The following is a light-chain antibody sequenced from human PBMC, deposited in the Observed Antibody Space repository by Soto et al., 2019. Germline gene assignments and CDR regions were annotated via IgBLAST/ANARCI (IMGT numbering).Light chain of an antibody. CDR2: DTS. J-gene: IGKJ4*01. V-gene: IGKV3-11*01. CDR1: QSVSYY. CDR3: QQRSHWPSLT. Sequence: EIVLTQSPATLSLSPGERATLSCRASQSVSYYLAWYQQKPGQAPRLLIYDTSNRATGIPARFSGSGSGTDFTLTISSLEPEDFAVYFCQQRSHWPSLTFGGGIKVEI.